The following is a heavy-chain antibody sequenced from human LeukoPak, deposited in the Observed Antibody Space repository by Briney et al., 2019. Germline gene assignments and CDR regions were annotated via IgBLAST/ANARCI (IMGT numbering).Heavy chain of an antibody. Sequence: PGGSLRLSCAASGFTFNNYAMSWVRQTPGKGLEWVSAISGSGGNTYYADSVKGRFTISRDNAKNTLYLQMNSLRAEDTAVYYCARVPTGGYYFDDWGQGTLVTVSS. D-gene: IGHD4-17*01. V-gene: IGHV3-23*01. CDR2: ISGSGGNT. J-gene: IGHJ4*02. CDR3: ARVPTGGYYFDD. CDR1: GFTFNNYA.